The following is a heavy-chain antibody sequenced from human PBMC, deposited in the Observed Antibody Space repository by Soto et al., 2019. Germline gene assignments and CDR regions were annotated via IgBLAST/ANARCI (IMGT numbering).Heavy chain of an antibody. Sequence: GGPLRLSCAASGFTFSNYAMTWVRQAPGRGLEWVSSISGTGASTYYPDSMKGRFAISRDNSKNMLYLQMSSLRAEDTALYYCAKIYDYGWGAYRPSAHWGQGTLVTAPQ. J-gene: IGHJ4*02. CDR2: ISGTGAST. CDR3: AKIYDYGWGAYRPSAH. V-gene: IGHV3-23*01. CDR1: GFTFSNYA. D-gene: IGHD3-16*02.